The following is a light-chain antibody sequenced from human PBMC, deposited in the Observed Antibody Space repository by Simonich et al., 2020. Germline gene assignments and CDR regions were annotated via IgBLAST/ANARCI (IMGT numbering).Light chain of an antibody. Sequence: DIVMTQSPDSLAVSLGERATINCKSTQSVLYSSNNKNYLAWYQQKPGQPPKLLIYWASTRESGVPDRFSGSGSGTEFTLTISSMQAEDFAVYYCQQYNSWPGTFGQGTKVEIK. J-gene: IGKJ1*01. CDR2: WAS. V-gene: IGKV4-1*01. CDR3: QQYNSWPGT. CDR1: QSVLYSSNNKNY.